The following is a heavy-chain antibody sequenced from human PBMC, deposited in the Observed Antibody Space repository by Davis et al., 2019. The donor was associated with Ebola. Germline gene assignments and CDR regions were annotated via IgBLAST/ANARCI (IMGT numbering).Heavy chain of an antibody. Sequence: PGGSLRLSCAASGFTFSSYSMNWVRQAPGKGLEWVSYISSSSSTIYYADSVKGRFTISRDNAKNSLYLQMNSLRAEDTAVYYCAKDSPGITIFGVPLTAEWYYYGMDVWGQGTTVTVSS. V-gene: IGHV3-48*04. CDR2: ISSSSSTI. CDR1: GFTFSSYS. J-gene: IGHJ6*02. CDR3: AKDSPGITIFGVPLTAEWYYYGMDV. D-gene: IGHD3-3*01.